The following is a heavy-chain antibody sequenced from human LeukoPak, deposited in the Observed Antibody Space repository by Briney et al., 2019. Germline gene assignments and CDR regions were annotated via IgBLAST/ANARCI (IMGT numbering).Heavy chain of an antibody. J-gene: IGHJ4*02. CDR3: AKDPSSGWYLGFDY. D-gene: IGHD6-19*01. V-gene: IGHV3-21*01. CDR2: ISRSSSYI. CDR1: GFTFSSYT. Sequence: PGGSLRLSCAASGFTFSSYTMNWVRQAPGKGLEWVSSISRSSSYIYYADSMKGRFTISRDNANNSLFLQMNSLRAEDTAVYYCAKDPSSGWYLGFDYWGQGILVTVSS.